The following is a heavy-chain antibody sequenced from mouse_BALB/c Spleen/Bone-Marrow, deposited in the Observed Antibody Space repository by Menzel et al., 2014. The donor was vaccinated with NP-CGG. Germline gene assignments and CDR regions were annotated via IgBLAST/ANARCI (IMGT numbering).Heavy chain of an antibody. CDR3: ARGCSYFDY. V-gene: IGHV5-4*02. D-gene: IGHD6-1*01. CDR1: GFTFSDYY. Sequence: EVKVVESGGGLVKPGGSLKLSCAASGFTFSDYYMYWVRQTPEKRLEWVATISDGGSYTYYPDSVKGRFTISRDNAKNNLYLQMSSLKSEDTAMYYCARGCSYFDYWGQGTTLTVSS. CDR2: ISDGGSYT. J-gene: IGHJ2*01.